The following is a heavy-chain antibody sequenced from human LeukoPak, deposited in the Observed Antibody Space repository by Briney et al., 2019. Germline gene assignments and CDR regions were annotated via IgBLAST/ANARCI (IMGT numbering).Heavy chain of an antibody. D-gene: IGHD3-22*01. CDR2: IYYSGST. J-gene: IGHJ4*02. V-gene: IGHV4-59*02. CDR1: GVSVSSYY. CDR3: ARAPGGGYYSYYFDY. Sequence: SETLSLTCTVSGVSVSSYYWSWIRQPPGKGLEWIGYIYYSGSTNYNPSLKSRVTISLDTSKNQFSLKLSSVTAADTAVYYCARAPGGGYYSYYFDYWGQGTLVTVSS.